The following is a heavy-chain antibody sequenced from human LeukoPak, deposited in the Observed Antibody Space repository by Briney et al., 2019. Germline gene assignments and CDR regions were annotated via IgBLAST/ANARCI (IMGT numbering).Heavy chain of an antibody. CDR2: IWYDGSNK. Sequence: GGSLRLSCAASGFTFSSYGMHWVRQAPGKGLEGVAVIWYDGSNKYYADSVKGRFTISRDNSKNTLYLQMNSLRAEDTAVYYCTKEGVKDDSSGYYYWYFDYWGQGTLVTVSS. D-gene: IGHD3-22*01. J-gene: IGHJ4*02. CDR1: GFTFSSYG. CDR3: TKEGVKDDSSGYYYWYFDY. V-gene: IGHV3-33*06.